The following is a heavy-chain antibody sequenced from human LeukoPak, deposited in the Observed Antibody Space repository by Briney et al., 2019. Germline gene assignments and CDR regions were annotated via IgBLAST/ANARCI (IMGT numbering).Heavy chain of an antibody. D-gene: IGHD6-13*01. V-gene: IGHV4-59*01. CDR1: GGSISSYY. CDR2: IYYSGST. CDR3: ARSIAAAGILSGDWFDP. Sequence: SETLSLTCTVSGGSISSYYWSWIRQPPGKGLEWIGYIYYSGSTNYNPSLKSRVTISVDTPKNHFSLKLISVTAADTAVYYCARSIAAAGILSGDWFDPWGQGTLVTVSS. J-gene: IGHJ5*02.